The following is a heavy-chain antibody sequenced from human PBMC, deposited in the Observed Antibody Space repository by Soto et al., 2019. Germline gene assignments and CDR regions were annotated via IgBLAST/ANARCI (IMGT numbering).Heavy chain of an antibody. V-gene: IGHV1-8*01. CDR1: GYTFTSYD. CDR3: AGGRGNRGMFYFFYMDV. CDR2: MNPNSGKT. J-gene: IGHJ6*03. D-gene: IGHD3-10*02. Sequence: QVQLVQSGAEVKKPGASAKVSCKASGYTFTSYDINWVRQATGQGPEWMGWMNPNSGKTGYAQKFQGRVTMTRNTSISTADMELSSLRSADTAAYFCAGGRGNRGMFYFFYMDVWCKGTTVTVSS.